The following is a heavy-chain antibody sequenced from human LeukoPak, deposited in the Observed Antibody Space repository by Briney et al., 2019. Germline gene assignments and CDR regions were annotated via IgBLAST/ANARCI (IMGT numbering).Heavy chain of an antibody. CDR3: ARQEGRRYGDYDRPSGAYYYYGMDV. CDR1: GGSISRSSYY. D-gene: IGHD4-17*01. CDR2: IYYSGRT. V-gene: IGHV4-39*01. J-gene: IGHJ6*02. Sequence: SETLSLTCTVSGGSISRSSYYWGWIRPPPGKGLEWIGSIYYSGRTYYNPSLKSRVTISVDTSKNQFSLKLSSVTAADTAVYYCARQEGRRYGDYDRPSGAYYYYGMDVWGQGTTVTVSS.